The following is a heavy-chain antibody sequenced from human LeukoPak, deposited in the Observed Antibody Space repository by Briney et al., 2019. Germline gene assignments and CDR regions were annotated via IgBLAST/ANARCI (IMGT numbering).Heavy chain of an antibody. D-gene: IGHD6-13*01. J-gene: IGHJ5*02. CDR2: IYPGDSDT. CDR3: ARHERSSWINWFDP. CDR1: VYSFTSYW. V-gene: IGHV5-51*01. Sequence: GESLKISCKGSVYSFTSYWIGWVRQMPEKGLEWMGNIYPGDSDTRYSPSFQGQVTISADKSISTAYLQWSSLKASDTAMYYCARHERSSWINWFDPWGQGTLVTVSS.